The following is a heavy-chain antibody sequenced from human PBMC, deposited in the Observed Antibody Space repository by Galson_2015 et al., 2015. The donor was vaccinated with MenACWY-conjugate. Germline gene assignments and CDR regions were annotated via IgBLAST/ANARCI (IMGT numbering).Heavy chain of an antibody. D-gene: IGHD1-26*01. CDR1: GFTFSNYA. CDR3: VKDLSGSVTVDY. Sequence: SLRLSCAASGFTFSNYAMHWVRQAPGKELEYVSTITHNGVNTYYADSVKGRFIISRDNSKNTLYLQMSSLRPEDTAVFYCVKDLSGSVTVDYWGQGTLVTVSS. J-gene: IGHJ4*02. V-gene: IGHV3-64D*06. CDR2: ITHNGVNT.